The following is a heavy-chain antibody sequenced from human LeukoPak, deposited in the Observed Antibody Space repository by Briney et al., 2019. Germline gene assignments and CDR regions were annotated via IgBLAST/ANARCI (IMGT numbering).Heavy chain of an antibody. Sequence: SETLSLTCAVYGGSFSGYYWSWIRQPPGKGLEWIGEINHSGSTNYNPSLKSRVTISVDTSKNQFSLKLSSVTAADTAVYYCARLYDSSGYFDYWGQGTLVTVSP. CDR2: INHSGST. J-gene: IGHJ4*02. CDR1: GGSFSGYY. CDR3: ARLYDSSGYFDY. V-gene: IGHV4-34*01. D-gene: IGHD3-22*01.